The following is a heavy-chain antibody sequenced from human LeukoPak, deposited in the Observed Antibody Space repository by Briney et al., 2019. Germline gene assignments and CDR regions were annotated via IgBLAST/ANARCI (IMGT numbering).Heavy chain of an antibody. J-gene: IGHJ4*02. CDR1: GYTFTGYY. CDR2: INPNSGGT. Sequence: ASVKVSCKASGYTFTGYYMHWVRQAPGQGLEWTGWINPNSGGTNYAQKFQGRVTMTRNTSISTAYMELSSLRSEDTAVYYCARATRIALHDGIADYWGQGTLVTVSS. V-gene: IGHV1-2*02. CDR3: ARATRIALHDGIADY. D-gene: IGHD6-13*01.